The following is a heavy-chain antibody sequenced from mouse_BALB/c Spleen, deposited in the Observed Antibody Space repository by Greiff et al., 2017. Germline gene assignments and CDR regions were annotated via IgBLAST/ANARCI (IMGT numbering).Heavy chain of an antibody. V-gene: IGHV5-9-4*01. CDR1: GFTFSSYA. D-gene: IGHD1-2*01. CDR3: ASQVFTTATPWFAY. CDR2: ISSGGSYT. J-gene: IGHJ3*01. Sequence: EVKLMESGGGLVKPGGSLKLSCAASGFTFSSYAMSWVRQSPEKRLEWVAEISSGGSYTYYPDTVTGRFTISRDNAKNTLYLEMSSLRSEDTAMYYCASQVFTTATPWFAYWGQGTLVTVSA.